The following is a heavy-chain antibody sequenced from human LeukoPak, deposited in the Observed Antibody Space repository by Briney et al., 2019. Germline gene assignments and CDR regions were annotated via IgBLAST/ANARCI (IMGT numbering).Heavy chain of an antibody. D-gene: IGHD3-10*01. Sequence: SETLSLTCTVSGGSISSYYWSWIRQPPGKGLEWIGYIYYSGSTNYNPSLKSRVTISVDTSKNQFSLKLSSVTAADTAVYYCARGPRITLVRGGQWYHYMDVWGKGTTVTISS. CDR1: GGSISSYY. V-gene: IGHV4-59*12. CDR3: ARGPRITLVRGGQWYHYMDV. J-gene: IGHJ6*03. CDR2: IYYSGST.